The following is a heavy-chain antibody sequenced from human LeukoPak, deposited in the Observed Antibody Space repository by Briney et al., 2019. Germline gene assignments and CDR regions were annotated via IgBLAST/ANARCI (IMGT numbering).Heavy chain of an antibody. Sequence: PGRSLRLSCAASGFTFSSYGMHWVRQAPGKGLEWVAVIWYDGSNKYYADSVKGRFTISRDNSRNTLYLQMNSLRAEDTAVYYCARDSVVVVTASHYFDYWGQGTLVTVSS. J-gene: IGHJ4*02. V-gene: IGHV3-33*01. CDR3: ARDSVVVVTASHYFDY. D-gene: IGHD2-21*02. CDR2: IWYDGSNK. CDR1: GFTFSSYG.